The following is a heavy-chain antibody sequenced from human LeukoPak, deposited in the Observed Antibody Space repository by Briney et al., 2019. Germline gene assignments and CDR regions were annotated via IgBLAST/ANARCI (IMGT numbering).Heavy chain of an antibody. CDR2: ISGGGGST. D-gene: IGHD1-26*01. J-gene: IGHJ4*02. CDR1: GFTFSSYA. Sequence: GGSLRLSCAVSGFTFSSYAMSWVRQTPGKGREWVSVISGGGGSTYYADSVKGRFTISRDTFKNTLYLQMNSLRAEDTAVYYCAKAPSPTTRYFDYWGQGTLVTVSS. CDR3: AKAPSPTTRYFDY. V-gene: IGHV3-23*01.